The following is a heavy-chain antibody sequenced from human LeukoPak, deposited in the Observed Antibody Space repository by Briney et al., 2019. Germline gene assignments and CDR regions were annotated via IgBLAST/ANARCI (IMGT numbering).Heavy chain of an antibody. V-gene: IGHV4-34*01. CDR1: GGSFSGYY. J-gene: IGHJ4*02. Sequence: SETLSLTCAVYGGSFSGYYWSWIRQPPGKGLEWIGEINHSGSTNYNPSLKSRVTISVDTSKNQFSLKLSSVTAADTAVYYCARYEKYYFDYWGQGTLVTVSS. CDR3: ARYEKYYFDY. D-gene: IGHD3-3*01. CDR2: INHSGST.